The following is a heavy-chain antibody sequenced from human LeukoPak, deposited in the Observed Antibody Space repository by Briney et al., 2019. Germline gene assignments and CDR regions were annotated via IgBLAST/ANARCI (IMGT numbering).Heavy chain of an antibody. CDR1: GGSVSSGSYY. V-gene: IGHV4-61*01. CDR2: IYYSGST. Sequence: SETLSLTCTVSGGSVSSGSYYWSWIRQPPGKGLEWIGYIYYSGSTNYNPSLKSRVTISVDTSKNQFSLKLSSVTAADTAVYYCARDGYGDPWYFDLWGRGTLVTVSS. CDR3: ARDGYGDPWYFDL. D-gene: IGHD4-17*01. J-gene: IGHJ2*01.